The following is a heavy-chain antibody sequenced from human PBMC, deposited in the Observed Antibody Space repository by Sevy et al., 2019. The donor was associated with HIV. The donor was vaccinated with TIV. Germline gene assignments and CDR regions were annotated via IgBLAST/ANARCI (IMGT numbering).Heavy chain of an antibody. Sequence: GGSLRLSCAASGFTFSTYGMHWVRQAPGKGLEWVAVIWFDGSNTYYADSVKGRFTISRDNSKNTLYLQVNSLRVEDTAVYYCAKHYIHDIADGWYFDLWGRGTLVTVSS. D-gene: IGHD6-13*01. J-gene: IGHJ2*01. V-gene: IGHV3-33*06. CDR2: IWFDGSNT. CDR3: AKHYIHDIADGWYFDL. CDR1: GFTFSTYG.